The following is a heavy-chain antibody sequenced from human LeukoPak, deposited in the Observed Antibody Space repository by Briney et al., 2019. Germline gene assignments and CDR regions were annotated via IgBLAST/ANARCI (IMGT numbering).Heavy chain of an antibody. J-gene: IGHJ4*02. V-gene: IGHV1-2*02. CDR2: INPNSGGT. CDR1: GYTFTGYY. D-gene: IGHD3-22*01. Sequence: ASVKVSCKASGYTFTGYYMHWVRQAPGQGLEWMGWINPNSGGTNYAQKFQGRVTMTRDTSISTAYMELSRLRSDDTAVYYCARVYYYDSSVPIDYWGQGTLVTVSS. CDR3: ARVYYYDSSVPIDY.